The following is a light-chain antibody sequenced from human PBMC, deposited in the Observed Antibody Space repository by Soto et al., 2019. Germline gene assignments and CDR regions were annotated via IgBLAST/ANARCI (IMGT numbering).Light chain of an antibody. Sequence: DIQMTQSPSSLSASVGDRVTITCQASQDITYYLNWFQQRPGKAPELLITDASTLKTRVPSRFSASGSGTDFTFTISSLQPEDLATYYCQQYHDLPFTFGQGTKLEIK. CDR2: DAS. CDR1: QDITYY. V-gene: IGKV1-33*01. CDR3: QQYHDLPFT. J-gene: IGKJ2*01.